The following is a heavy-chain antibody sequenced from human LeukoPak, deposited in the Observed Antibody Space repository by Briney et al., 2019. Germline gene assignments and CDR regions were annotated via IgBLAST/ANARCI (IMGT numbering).Heavy chain of an antibody. CDR1: RFTFSTYS. D-gene: IGHD4/OR15-4a*01. Sequence: PGGSLRLSCAASRFTFSTYSMNWVRQTPGKGLECVSAISGDGVSPYYADSVRGRFTISRDNSKNTLYLQMNSLRVEDTAVYFCARDPGAFPYFFDCWGQGTLVTVSS. CDR3: ARDPGAFPYFFDC. J-gene: IGHJ4*02. V-gene: IGHV3-23*01. CDR2: ISGDGVSP.